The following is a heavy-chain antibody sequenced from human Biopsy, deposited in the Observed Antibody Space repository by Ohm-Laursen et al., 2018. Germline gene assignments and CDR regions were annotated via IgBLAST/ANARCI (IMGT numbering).Heavy chain of an antibody. D-gene: IGHD1-26*01. CDR1: GFSLTNGGLS. CDR3: AHRQKWTFDF. V-gene: IGHV2-5*02. CDR2: IHGDDNK. J-gene: IGHJ4*02. Sequence: TQTLTLTFSFSGFSLTNGGLSVGWIRQSPGRALEWLGLIHGDDNKRYSPSLKSRLLITKDTSKNQVVLTLTNVDPVDTGTYYCAHRQKWTFDFWGQGTLVTVSP.